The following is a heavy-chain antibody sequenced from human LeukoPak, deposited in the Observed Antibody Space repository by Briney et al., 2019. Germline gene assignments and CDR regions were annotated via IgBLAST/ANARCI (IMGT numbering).Heavy chain of an antibody. D-gene: IGHD3-3*01. CDR1: GYTFTRYG. CDR2: ISAYNGDT. Sequence: GASVKVSCKASGYTFTRYGISWVRQAPGQGLEWMGWISAYNGDTNYAQKLQGRVTMTTDTSTSTAYMELRSPRSDDTAVHYCVSSVDFIDNWGQGTLVTVSS. CDR3: VSSVDFIDN. V-gene: IGHV1-18*01. J-gene: IGHJ4*02.